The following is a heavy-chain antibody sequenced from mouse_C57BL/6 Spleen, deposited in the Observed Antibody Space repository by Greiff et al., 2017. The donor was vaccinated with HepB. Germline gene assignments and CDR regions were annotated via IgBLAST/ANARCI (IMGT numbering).Heavy chain of an antibody. CDR2: INPSTGGT. CDR1: GYSFTGYY. V-gene: IGHV1-42*01. J-gene: IGHJ4*01. Sequence: QLQQSGPELVKPGASVKISCKASGYSFTGYYMNWVKQSPEKSLEWIGEINPSTGGTTYNQKFKAKATLTVDKSSSTAYMQLKSLTSEDSAVYYCARRTRGDYYAMDYWGQGTSVTVSS. CDR3: ARRTRGDYYAMDY.